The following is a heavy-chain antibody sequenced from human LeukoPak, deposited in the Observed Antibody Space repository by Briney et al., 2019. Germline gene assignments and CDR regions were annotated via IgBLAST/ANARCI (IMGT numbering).Heavy chain of an antibody. J-gene: IGHJ4*02. CDR2: ISGSGGST. D-gene: IGHD4-17*01. CDR3: AKVKSGLHTVTTLDY. V-gene: IGHV3-23*01. Sequence: GGSLRLSCAASGFTFSSYAMSWVRQAPGKGLEWVSAISGSGGSTYYADSVKGRFTISRDNSKNTLYLQMNSLRAEDTAVYYCAKVKSGLHTVTTLDYWGQGTLVTVSS. CDR1: GFTFSSYA.